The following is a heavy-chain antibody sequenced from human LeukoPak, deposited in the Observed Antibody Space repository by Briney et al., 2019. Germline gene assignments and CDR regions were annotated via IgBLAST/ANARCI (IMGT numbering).Heavy chain of an antibody. J-gene: IGHJ5*02. D-gene: IGHD3-16*01. Sequence: PSETLSLTCTVSGGSINNYYWSWIRQPPGKGLEWIGHIYYSGSTNYNPPLKSRVTISVDTSKNQFSLKLSSVTAADTAMYYCARDWGSNSGWFDPWGQGTLVTVSS. CDR2: IYYSGST. CDR1: GGSINNYY. V-gene: IGHV4-59*01. CDR3: ARDWGSNSGWFDP.